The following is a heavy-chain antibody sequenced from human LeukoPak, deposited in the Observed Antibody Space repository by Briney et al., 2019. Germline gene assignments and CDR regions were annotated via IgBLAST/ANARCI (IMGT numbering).Heavy chain of an antibody. CDR3: VRSSSWYLWFDP. Sequence: SQTLSRTCAISGDSVSSNSAAWNWIRQSPSRGLEWLGRTYYRSKWYNDYAVSLKSRITINPDTSKNQFSLQLNSVTPEDTAVYYCVRSSSWYLWFDPWGQGTLVTVSS. CDR1: GDSVSSNSAA. CDR2: TYYRSKWYN. D-gene: IGHD6-13*01. V-gene: IGHV6-1*01. J-gene: IGHJ5*02.